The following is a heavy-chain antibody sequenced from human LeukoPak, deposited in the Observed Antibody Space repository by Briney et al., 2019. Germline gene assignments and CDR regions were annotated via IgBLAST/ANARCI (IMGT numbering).Heavy chain of an antibody. V-gene: IGHV3-23*01. D-gene: IGHD2-8*01. CDR1: GFAFSIYA. J-gene: IGHJ4*02. CDR3: ARVGGYCTNGVCFWRDY. CDR2: ISGGGDNT. Sequence: PGGSLRLSCAASGFAFSIYAMSWVRQPPGKGLEWVSTISGGGDNTYYADSVKGRFSISRDNSRNTLYLEMNSLRAEDTAVYYCARVGGYCTNGVCFWRDYWGQGTLVTVSS.